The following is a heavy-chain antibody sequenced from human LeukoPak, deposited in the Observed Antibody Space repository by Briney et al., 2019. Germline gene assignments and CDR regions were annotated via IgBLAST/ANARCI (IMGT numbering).Heavy chain of an antibody. Sequence: SETLYLTCTVSGGSISSYNCSWIRQPAGQGLEWIGRLYTSGSTNYKPSLESRVTMSVDTSKNQFSLKLSSVTAADTAVYYCARDAFGLLLNYWYFDLWGRGTLVTVSS. V-gene: IGHV4-4*07. D-gene: IGHD1-26*01. CDR3: ARDAFGLLLNYWYFDL. CDR1: GGSISSYN. J-gene: IGHJ2*01. CDR2: LYTSGST.